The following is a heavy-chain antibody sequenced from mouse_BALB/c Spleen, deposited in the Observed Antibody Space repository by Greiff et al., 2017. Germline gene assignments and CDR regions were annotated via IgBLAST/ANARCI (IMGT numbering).Heavy chain of an antibody. CDR3: ARGDYAWFAY. CDR2: IDPANGNT. D-gene: IGHD2-4*01. CDR1: GFNIKDTY. V-gene: IGHV14-3*02. J-gene: IGHJ3*01. Sequence: VQLQQSGAELVKPGAPVKLSCTASGFNIKDTYMHWVKQRPEQGLEWIGRIDPANGNTKYDPKFQGKATITADKSSNTAYLQLSSLTSEDTAVYYCARGDYAWFAYWGQGTLVTVSA.